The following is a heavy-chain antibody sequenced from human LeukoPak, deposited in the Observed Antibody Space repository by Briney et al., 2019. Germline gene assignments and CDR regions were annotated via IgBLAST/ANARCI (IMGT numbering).Heavy chain of an antibody. D-gene: IGHD3-22*01. V-gene: IGHV4-34*09. J-gene: IGHJ4*02. CDR2: IYYSGST. CDR3: ARDYYYDSSGYWRFDS. Sequence: SETLSLTCAVYGGSFSGYYWSWIRLPPGKGLEWIGNIYYSGSTYYNPSLKSRLTISVDTSKNQFSLKLSSVTAADTAVYFCARDYYYDSSGYWRFDSWGQGTLVTVSS. CDR1: GGSFSGYY.